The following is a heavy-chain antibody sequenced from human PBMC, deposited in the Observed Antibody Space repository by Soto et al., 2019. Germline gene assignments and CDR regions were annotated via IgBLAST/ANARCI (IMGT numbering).Heavy chain of an antibody. V-gene: IGHV3-7*01. Sequence: EVQLVESGGGLVQPGGSLRLSCAASGFTFSSYWMSWVRQAPGKGLEWVANIKQDGSEKYYVDSVKGRFTISRDNAKNSLYLQMNSLRAEDTAVYYCARDIPPFTIFCLANYFDYWGQGTLVTVSS. D-gene: IGHD3-9*01. CDR3: ARDIPPFTIFCLANYFDY. CDR1: GFTFSSYW. CDR2: IKQDGSEK. J-gene: IGHJ4*02.